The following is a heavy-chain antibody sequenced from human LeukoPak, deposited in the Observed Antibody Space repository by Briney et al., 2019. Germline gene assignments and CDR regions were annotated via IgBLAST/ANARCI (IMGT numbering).Heavy chain of an antibody. J-gene: IGHJ4*02. CDR2: IWFDGSNK. D-gene: IGHD3-22*01. V-gene: IGHV3-30*02. CDR1: GFTFSNYG. CDR3: AKGRNPYDSSGYYDL. Sequence: GGSLRLSCAASGFTFSNYGMHWVRQAPGKGLEWVAVIWFDGSNKYYADSVKGRFTISRDNSKNTLYLQMNSLRAEDTAVYYCAKGRNPYDSSGYYDLWGQGTLVTVSS.